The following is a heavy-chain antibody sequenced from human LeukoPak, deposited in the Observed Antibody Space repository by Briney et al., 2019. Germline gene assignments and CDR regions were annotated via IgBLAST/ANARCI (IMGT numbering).Heavy chain of an antibody. CDR1: GFTFSSYS. D-gene: IGHD1-7*01. J-gene: IGHJ4*02. CDR3: ARDGLYNWNYLVPFDY. Sequence: PGGSLRLSCAASGFTFSSYSMNWVRQAPGKGLEWVSSISSSSSYIYYADSVKGRFTISRDNAKNSLYLQMNSLRAEDTAAYYCARDGLYNWNYLVPFDYWGQGTLVTASS. V-gene: IGHV3-21*01. CDR2: ISSSSSYI.